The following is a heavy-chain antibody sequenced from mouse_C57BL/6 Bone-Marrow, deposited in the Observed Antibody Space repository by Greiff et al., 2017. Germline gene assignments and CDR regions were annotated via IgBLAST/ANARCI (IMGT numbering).Heavy chain of an antibody. CDR1: GYTFNDYY. CDR2: IDPGDGDT. Sequence: EVQLQQSGAELVKPGASVKLSCTASGYTFNDYYIHWVKQRPEQGLEWIGRIDPGDGDTKYAAKFKGKATLTADTSSSTAYLQLSSLTSEDTAVYYCTNSHDYEGSAYWGQGTLLTVSA. CDR3: TNSHDYEGSAY. V-gene: IGHV14-1*01. J-gene: IGHJ3*01. D-gene: IGHD2-4*01.